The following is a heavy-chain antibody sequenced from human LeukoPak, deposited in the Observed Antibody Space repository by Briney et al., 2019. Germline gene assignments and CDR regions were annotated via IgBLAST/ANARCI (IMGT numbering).Heavy chain of an antibody. D-gene: IGHD5-12*01. CDR1: GFTFSTHG. Sequence: PGGSLRLSCAASGFTFSTHGMHWVRQAPGKGLEWVAFIRYDAINKYYADSVKGRFTISRDNSRNTLYLQMKSLRAEDTAVYYCAKGGGYEAQYYYYYLDVWGKGTTVTISS. V-gene: IGHV3-30*02. CDR2: IRYDAINK. CDR3: AKGGGYEAQYYYYYLDV. J-gene: IGHJ6*03.